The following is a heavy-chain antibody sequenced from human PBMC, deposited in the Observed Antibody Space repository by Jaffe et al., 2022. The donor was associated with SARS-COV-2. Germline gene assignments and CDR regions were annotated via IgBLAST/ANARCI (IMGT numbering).Heavy chain of an antibody. CDR3: ARGEFTVVTPPVDY. Sequence: QVQLVESGGGVVQPGRSLRLSCAASGFTFSSYAMHWVRQAPGKGLEWVAVISYDGSNKYYADSVKGRFTISRDNSKNTLYLQMNSLRAEDTAVYYCARGEFTVVTPPVDYWGQGTLVTVSS. D-gene: IGHD2-21*02. CDR1: GFTFSSYA. J-gene: IGHJ4*02. CDR2: ISYDGSNK. V-gene: IGHV3-30-3*01.